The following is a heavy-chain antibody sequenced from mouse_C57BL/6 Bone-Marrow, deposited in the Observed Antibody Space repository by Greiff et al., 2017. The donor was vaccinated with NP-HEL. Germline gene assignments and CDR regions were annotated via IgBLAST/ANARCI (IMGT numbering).Heavy chain of an antibody. J-gene: IGHJ4*01. CDR3: ARTTVVAYYAMDY. D-gene: IGHD1-1*01. V-gene: IGHV5-4*01. Sequence: EVQRVESGGGLVKPGGSLKLSCAASGFTFSSYAMSGFPRPPERSLGWLATFSDGGSDTYYPDNVKGRFTISRDNAKNNLYLQMSHLKSEDTAMYYCARTTVVAYYAMDYWGQGTSVTVSS. CDR2: FSDGGSDT. CDR1: GFTFSSYA.